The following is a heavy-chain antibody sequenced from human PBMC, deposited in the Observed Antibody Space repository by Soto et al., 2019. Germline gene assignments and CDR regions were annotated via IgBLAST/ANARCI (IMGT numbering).Heavy chain of an antibody. J-gene: IGHJ5*02. Sequence: SETLSLTCTVSGGSISSYYWSWIRQPAGKGLEWIGRIYATGTTDYNPSLKSRVMMSVDTSKKQFSLKLRSVTAADTAVYYCVRDGTKTLRDWFDPWGQGISVTVSS. CDR1: GGSISSYY. CDR2: IYATGTT. CDR3: VRDGTKTLRDWFDP. D-gene: IGHD1-1*01. V-gene: IGHV4-4*07.